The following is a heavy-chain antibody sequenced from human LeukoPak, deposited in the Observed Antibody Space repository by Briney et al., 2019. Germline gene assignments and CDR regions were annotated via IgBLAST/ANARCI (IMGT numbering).Heavy chain of an antibody. D-gene: IGHD2-2*01. V-gene: IGHV1-69*13. CDR2: IIPIFGTA. CDR1: GGTFISYA. Sequence: SVKVSCKASGGTFISYAISWVRQAPGQGLEWMGGIIPIFGTANYAQKFQGRVTITADESTSTAYMELSSLRSEDTAVYYRARVGYCSSTSCYDYWGQGTLVTVSS. CDR3: ARVGYCSSTSCYDY. J-gene: IGHJ4*02.